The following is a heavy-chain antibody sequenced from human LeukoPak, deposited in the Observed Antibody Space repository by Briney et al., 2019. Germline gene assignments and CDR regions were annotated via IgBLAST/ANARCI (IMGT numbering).Heavy chain of an antibody. CDR1: GYTFTGYY. J-gene: IGHJ4*02. Sequence: GASVKVSCKASGYTFTGYYMHWVRQAPGQGLEWMGWINPNSGGTNYAQKLQGRVTMTRDTSISTAYMELSRLRSDDTAVYYCARDLDCSGGSCYDYWGQGTLVTVSS. D-gene: IGHD2-15*01. V-gene: IGHV1-2*02. CDR2: INPNSGGT. CDR3: ARDLDCSGGSCYDY.